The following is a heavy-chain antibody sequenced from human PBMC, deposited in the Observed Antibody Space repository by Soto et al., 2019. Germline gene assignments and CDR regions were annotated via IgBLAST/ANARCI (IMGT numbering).Heavy chain of an antibody. CDR1: GYSISSGYY. CDR2: IYHSGST. D-gene: IGHD3-3*01. Sequence: PSETLSLTCAVSGYSISSGYYWGWIRQPPGKGLEWIGSIYHSGSTYYNPSLKSRVTISVDTSKNQFSLKLCSVTAADTAVYYCARRGFFYGMDVWGQGTTVTVSS. V-gene: IGHV4-38-2*01. J-gene: IGHJ6*02. CDR3: ARRGFFYGMDV.